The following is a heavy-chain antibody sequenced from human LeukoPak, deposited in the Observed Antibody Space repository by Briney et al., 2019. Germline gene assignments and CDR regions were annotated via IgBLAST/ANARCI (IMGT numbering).Heavy chain of an antibody. J-gene: IGHJ5*02. CDR2: INPSGGST. V-gene: IGHV1-46*01. CDR3: ARAGPMVYAIWGWFDP. CDR1: GYTFTSYY. Sequence: ASVKVSCKASGYTFTSYYMHWVRQASGQGLEWMGIINPSGGSTSYAQKFQGRVTMTRDTSTSTVYMELSSLRSEDTAVYYCARAGPMVYAIWGWFDPWGQGTLVTVSS. D-gene: IGHD2-8*01.